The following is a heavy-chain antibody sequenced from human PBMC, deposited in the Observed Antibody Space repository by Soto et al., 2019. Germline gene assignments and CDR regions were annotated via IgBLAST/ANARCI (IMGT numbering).Heavy chain of an antibody. V-gene: IGHV1-2*04. J-gene: IGHJ6*02. CDR2: IHPGSGGT. CDR1: GYTFTAHE. CDR3: ARNALGLAV. Sequence: QVQLVQSGAEVKEPGASVKVACKASGYTFTAHEIYRVRQAPGQGLEWMGWIHPGSGGTNYAQKFRGWVIMTRDTSINTAYLEMSRLTSDDTAVYYCARNALGLAVWGQGTTVTVS.